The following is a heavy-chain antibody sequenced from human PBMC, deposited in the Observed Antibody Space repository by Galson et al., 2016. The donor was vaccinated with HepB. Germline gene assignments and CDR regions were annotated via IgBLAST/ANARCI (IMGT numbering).Heavy chain of an antibody. J-gene: IGHJ6*02. CDR2: IYYSGST. V-gene: IGHV4-39*01. Sequence: ETLSLTCTVSGGSISSSSYYWGWIRQPPGKGLEWIGSIYYSGSTYYNPSLKSRVTISVDTSKNQFSLKLSSVTAADTAVYYCASEGIAVAGTYYYGMDVWGQGTTVTVSS. CDR1: GGSISSSSYY. D-gene: IGHD6-19*01. CDR3: ASEGIAVAGTYYYGMDV.